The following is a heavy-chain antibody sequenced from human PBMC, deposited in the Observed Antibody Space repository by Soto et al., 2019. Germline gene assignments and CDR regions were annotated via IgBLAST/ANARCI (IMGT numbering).Heavy chain of an antibody. J-gene: IGHJ4*02. CDR2: ISGSGGST. CDR1: GFPFSSYA. V-gene: IGHV3-23*01. CDR3: AKDSVSPRGYYFDY. D-gene: IGHD2-8*01. Sequence: GGSLSLSCAASGFPFSSYAMSWVRQAPGKGLEWVSPISGSGGSTYYAASVKGRFTISRENSKNTMYLQMNSLRAEDTAVYYCAKDSVSPRGYYFDYWGQGTLVTVSS.